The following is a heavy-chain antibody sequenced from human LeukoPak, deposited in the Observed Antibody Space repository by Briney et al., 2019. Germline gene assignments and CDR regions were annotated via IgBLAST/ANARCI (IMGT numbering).Heavy chain of an antibody. V-gene: IGHV3-73*01. CDR1: GFTFSGSS. J-gene: IGHJ4*02. CDR2: VRNKVNSYAT. D-gene: IGHD3-22*01. CDR3: TRALYYYDSSGYYGSFDY. Sequence: GGSLKLSCAASGFTFSGSSMHWVRQASGKGLEWVGRVRNKVNSYATAYAASLKGRFTISRDDSKNTAYLQMNSLKTEDTAVYYCTRALYYYDSSGYYGSFDYWGQGTLVTVSS.